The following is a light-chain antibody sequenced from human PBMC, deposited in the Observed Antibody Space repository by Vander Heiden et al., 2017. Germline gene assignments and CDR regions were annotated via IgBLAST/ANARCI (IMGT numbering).Light chain of an antibody. Sequence: QSVLTQPPSVSGAPGQRVTISCSGRSCNIEGNFVYWYQQHPGAAPKLLFYSHNKRPSGVPDRFSGSQSGTSASLAISGLRSEDEADYYCAAWDDSLSAVVFGGGTKLTVL. V-gene: IGLV1-47*02. CDR1: SCNIEGNF. CDR3: AAWDDSLSAVV. J-gene: IGLJ2*01. CDR2: SHN.